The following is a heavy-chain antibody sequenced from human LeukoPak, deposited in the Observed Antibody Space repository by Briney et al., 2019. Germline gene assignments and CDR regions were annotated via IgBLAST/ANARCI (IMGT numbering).Heavy chain of an antibody. Sequence: GGSLRLSCAASGITFSNYGMHWVRQAPGKGPEWVALISYDGSHKYYSDSVKGRFTISRDNSKNTLYLQMNSLRAEDTAMYYCARITMVRGRAPWGQGTLVTVSS. CDR3: ARITMVRGRAP. D-gene: IGHD3-10*01. J-gene: IGHJ5*02. CDR1: GITFSNYG. V-gene: IGHV3-30*03. CDR2: ISYDGSHK.